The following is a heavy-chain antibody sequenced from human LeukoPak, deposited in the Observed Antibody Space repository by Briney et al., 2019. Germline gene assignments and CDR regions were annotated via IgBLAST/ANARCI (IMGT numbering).Heavy chain of an antibody. J-gene: IGHJ4*02. CDR1: GGSISSYY. CDR3: ARVVAAAGEIHFDY. D-gene: IGHD6-13*01. V-gene: IGHV4-59*01. CDR2: IHYSGST. Sequence: SETLSLTCTVSGGSISSYYWSWIRQPPGKGLEWIGYIHYSGSTNYNPSLKSRVTISVDTSKNQFSLKLSSVTAADTAVYYCARVVAAAGEIHFDYWGQGTLVTVSS.